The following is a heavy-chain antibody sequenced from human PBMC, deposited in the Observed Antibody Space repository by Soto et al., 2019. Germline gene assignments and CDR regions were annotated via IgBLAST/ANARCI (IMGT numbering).Heavy chain of an antibody. V-gene: IGHV4-34*01. CDR3: ARGRDLVLRDFDWSSYGMGV. CDR1: GGSFSGYY. Sequence: QVQLQQWGAGLLKPSETLSLTCAVYGGSFSGYYWSWIRQPPGKGPDWIGEFNHSGSTNYNPSLKRRVTISVDTSKNQFSLKLGSVTAADTGVYFCARGRDLVLRDFDWSSYGMGVWGQGTKVPVSS. J-gene: IGHJ6*02. CDR2: FNHSGST. D-gene: IGHD3-9*01.